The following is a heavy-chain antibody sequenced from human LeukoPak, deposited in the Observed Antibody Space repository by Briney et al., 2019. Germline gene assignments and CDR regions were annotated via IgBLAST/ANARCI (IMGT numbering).Heavy chain of an antibody. CDR1: GFTFSSYG. Sequence: GGSLRLSCAASGFTFSSYGMHWVRQAPGKGLVWVSRINSDGSSTSYADSVKGRFTISRDNAKNTLYLQMNSLRAEDTAVYYCARGYDSSGYYYGAFDIWGQGTMVTVSS. D-gene: IGHD3-22*01. CDR2: INSDGSST. CDR3: ARGYDSSGYYYGAFDI. J-gene: IGHJ3*02. V-gene: IGHV3-74*01.